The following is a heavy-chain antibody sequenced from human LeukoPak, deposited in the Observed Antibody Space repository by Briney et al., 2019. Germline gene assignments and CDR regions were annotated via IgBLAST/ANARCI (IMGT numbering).Heavy chain of an antibody. CDR2: IIPILGIA. D-gene: IGHD1-26*01. CDR1: GGTFSSYA. V-gene: IGHV1-69*04. CDR3: AKDLSGTYHFEN. Sequence: ASVKVSCKASGGTFSSYAISWVRQAPGQGLEWMGRIIPILGIANYAQKFQGRVTITADKSTSTAYMELNSLRAEDTAIYYCAKDLSGTYHFENWGQGTLVTVSS. J-gene: IGHJ4*02.